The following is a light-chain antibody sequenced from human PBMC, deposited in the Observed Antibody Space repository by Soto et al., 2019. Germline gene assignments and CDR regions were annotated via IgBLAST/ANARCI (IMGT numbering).Light chain of an antibody. Sequence: SYELTQPPSVSVSPGQTANITCSGNTLGSKFVFWYQQKAGQSPMVVIYEDTKRPSRIPERFSGSNSGNTATLTISGTQAMDEADFYCQAWDSGTVVFGGGTKLTVL. CDR1: TLGSKF. CDR2: EDT. CDR3: QAWDSGTVV. V-gene: IGLV3-1*01. J-gene: IGLJ2*01.